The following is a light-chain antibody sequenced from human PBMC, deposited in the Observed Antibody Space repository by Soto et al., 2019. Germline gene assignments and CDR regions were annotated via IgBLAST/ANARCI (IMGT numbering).Light chain of an antibody. Sequence: QSALTQPASVSGSPGQSITISCTGTSNDIGGYYYAAWYQQHPGTAPKLIIYDVSKRPSGVSSRFSGSKSDNTASLTISGLLAEDEADYYCSSFTRSHTLAFGGGTKLTVL. V-gene: IGLV2-14*03. CDR3: SSFTRSHTLA. CDR2: DVS. J-gene: IGLJ2*01. CDR1: SNDIGGYYY.